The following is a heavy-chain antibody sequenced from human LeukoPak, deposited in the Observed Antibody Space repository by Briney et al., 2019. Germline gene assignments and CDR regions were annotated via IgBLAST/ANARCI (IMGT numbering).Heavy chain of an antibody. CDR1: GGSFSGYY. CDR3: AREDRHYDFWSGYYRWYFDY. D-gene: IGHD3-3*01. J-gene: IGHJ4*02. CDR2: INHSGST. Sequence: SETLSLTCAVYGGSFSGYYWSWIRQPPGKGLEWLGEINHSGSTNYNPSLKSRVTISVDTSKNQFSLKLSSVTAADTAVYYCAREDRHYDFWSGYYRWYFDYWGQGTLVTVSS. V-gene: IGHV4-34*01.